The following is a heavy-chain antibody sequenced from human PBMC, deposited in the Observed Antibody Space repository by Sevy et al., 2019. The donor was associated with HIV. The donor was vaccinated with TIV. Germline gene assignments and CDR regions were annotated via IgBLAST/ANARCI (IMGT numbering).Heavy chain of an antibody. V-gene: IGHV4-61*01. J-gene: IGHJ5*01. Sequence: SETLSLTCIVSSGSVSSGINYWSWIRQPPGKGLEWIGYLYYSGNTKYNPSLKSRVTISIDTSKNQFSLNLTSVTAADTAVYYCARDPSEEGFSYGPFDSWGQGILVTVSS. CDR2: LYYSGNT. CDR1: SGSVSSGINY. CDR3: ARDPSEEGFSYGPFDS. D-gene: IGHD5-18*01.